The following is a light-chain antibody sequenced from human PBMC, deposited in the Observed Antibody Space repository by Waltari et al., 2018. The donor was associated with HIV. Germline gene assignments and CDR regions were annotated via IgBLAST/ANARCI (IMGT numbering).Light chain of an antibody. CDR2: EVS. CDR1: SSDVGSYNL. CDR3: CSYAGSSTL. V-gene: IGLV2-23*02. J-gene: IGLJ2*01. Sequence: QSALTQPASVSASPGQSNTISCTGTSSDVGSYNLFAWYQQHPVKAPKLMIYEVSNRPSGVSNLFSGSKSGNTASLTISGLQAEDEADYYCCSYAGSSTLFGGGTKLTVL.